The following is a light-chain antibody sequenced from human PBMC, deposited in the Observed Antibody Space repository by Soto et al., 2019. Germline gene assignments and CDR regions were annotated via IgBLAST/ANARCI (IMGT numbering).Light chain of an antibody. V-gene: IGKV3-20*01. Sequence: ENGLTQSPRTLSLSPEERATLSSRASQTVSSYLTWYQQRPGQAPRLLISGASRRATGIPDRFSGCGSGTDFTLTISWLEPEDFALYYCQQYGTSPITFGQGTRLEIK. CDR2: GAS. CDR1: QTVSSY. J-gene: IGKJ5*01. CDR3: QQYGTSPIT.